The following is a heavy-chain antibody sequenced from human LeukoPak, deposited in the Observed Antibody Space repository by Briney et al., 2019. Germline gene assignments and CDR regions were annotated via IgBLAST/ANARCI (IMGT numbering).Heavy chain of an antibody. CDR1: GFTFSSYA. CDR3: ARGYYYDSSEYYFDY. V-gene: IGHV3-23*01. Sequence: HPGGSLRLSCGASGFTFSSYAMSWVRPAPGKGLEGVAGISGSSGSTYSTDSVKGRFTISRDNSKNTLYLQMNSLRAEDTAVYYCARGYYYDSSEYYFDYWGQGTLVTVSS. CDR2: ISGSSGST. D-gene: IGHD3-22*01. J-gene: IGHJ4*02.